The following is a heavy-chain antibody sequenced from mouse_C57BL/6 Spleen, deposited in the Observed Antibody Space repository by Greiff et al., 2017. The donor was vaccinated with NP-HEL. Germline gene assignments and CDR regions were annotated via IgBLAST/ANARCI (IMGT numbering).Heavy chain of an antibody. CDR3: AREGITTVVGFDY. CDR2: INPGSGGT. D-gene: IGHD1-1*01. CDR1: GYAFTNYL. J-gene: IGHJ2*01. Sequence: QVQLQQSGAELVRPGTSVKVSCKASGYAFTNYLIEWVKQRPGQGLEWIGVINPGSGGTNYNEKFKGKATLTADKSSSTAYMQLSSLTSEDSAVYFCAREGITTVVGFDYWGQGTTLTVSS. V-gene: IGHV1-54*01.